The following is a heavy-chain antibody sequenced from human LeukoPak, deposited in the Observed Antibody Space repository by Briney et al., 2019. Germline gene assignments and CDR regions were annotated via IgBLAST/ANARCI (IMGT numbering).Heavy chain of an antibody. J-gene: IGHJ4*02. Sequence: ASVTVFFKASGYSFTGYYMHWVRQAPGQGLEWMGWISSNSDNTNYAQKLQGRVTMTTDTSTSTAYMELRSLRSDDTALYFCARDWGSIKVIADYWGQGTLVTVSS. CDR3: ARDWGSIKVIADY. D-gene: IGHD7-27*01. CDR2: ISSNSDNT. CDR1: GYSFTGYY. V-gene: IGHV1-18*04.